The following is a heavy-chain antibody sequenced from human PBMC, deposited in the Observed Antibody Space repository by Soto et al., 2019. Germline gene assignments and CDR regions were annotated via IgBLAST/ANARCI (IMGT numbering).Heavy chain of an antibody. Sequence: LRLSWAASGFTVSSNYMSWVRQAPGKGLEWVSVIYSGGSTYYADSVKGRFTISRDNSKNTLYLQMNSLRAEDTAVYYCAREMIVVVNAYYYYYGMDVWGQGTTVTVS. D-gene: IGHD3-22*01. V-gene: IGHV3-53*01. CDR3: AREMIVVVNAYYYYYGMDV. CDR2: IYSGGST. CDR1: GFTVSSNY. J-gene: IGHJ6*02.